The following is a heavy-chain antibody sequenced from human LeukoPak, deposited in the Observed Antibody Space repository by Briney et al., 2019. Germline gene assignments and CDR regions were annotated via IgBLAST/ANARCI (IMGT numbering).Heavy chain of an antibody. V-gene: IGHV3-7*02. CDR2: IQQDGSEK. J-gene: IGHJ5*02. Sequence: PGGSLRLSCAASGFTFRDYWMSWVRQAPGKGLEWVANIQQDGSEKYYVDSVKGRFTISRDNAKKSLFLQVSSLRVEDTAVYYCARAGPPAFDPWGQGTLVTVSS. CDR1: GFTFRDYW. CDR3: ARAGPPAFDP.